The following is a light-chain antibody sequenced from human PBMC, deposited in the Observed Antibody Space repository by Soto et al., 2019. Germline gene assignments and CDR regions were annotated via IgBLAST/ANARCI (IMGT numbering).Light chain of an antibody. J-gene: IGKJ2*01. V-gene: IGKV2-30*02. CDR2: KVS. CDR1: QSLVHSDGTTY. Sequence: DVVMTQSPLSLPVTLGQPASISCRSSQSLVHSDGTTYLSWFQQRPGQSPRRLIYKVSNRDSGVPDRFSGSGSGTDFTLRISRVEAEDVGIYYCMQGTHWLYTFGQGTKLEI. CDR3: MQGTHWLYT.